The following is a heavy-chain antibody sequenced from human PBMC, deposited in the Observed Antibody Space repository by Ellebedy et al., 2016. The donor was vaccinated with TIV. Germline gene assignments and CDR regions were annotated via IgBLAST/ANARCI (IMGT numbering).Heavy chain of an antibody. V-gene: IGHV4-34*01. CDR3: ARDEQWLPRGVFDY. Sequence: SETLSLXCAVYGGSFSGYYWSWIRQPPGKGLEWIGEINHSGSTYYNPSLKSRVTISVDTSKNQFSLKLSSVTAADTAVYYCARDEQWLPRGVFDYWGQGTLVTVSS. CDR1: GGSFSGYY. CDR2: INHSGST. D-gene: IGHD6-19*01. J-gene: IGHJ4*02.